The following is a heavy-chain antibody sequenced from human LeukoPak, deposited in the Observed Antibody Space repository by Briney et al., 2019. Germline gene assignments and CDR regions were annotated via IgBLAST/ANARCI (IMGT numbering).Heavy chain of an antibody. CDR3: ARVRAWLVLRQIDAFDI. CDR2: ISAYNGNT. Sequence: GASVKVSCKASGYSFKSQGMNWVRQAPGQGLEWMGWISAYNGNTNYAQKLQGRVTMTTDTSTSTAYMELRSLRSDDTAVYYCARVRAWLVLRQIDAFDIWGQGTMVTVSS. CDR1: GYSFKSQG. J-gene: IGHJ3*02. D-gene: IGHD6-19*01. V-gene: IGHV1-18*01.